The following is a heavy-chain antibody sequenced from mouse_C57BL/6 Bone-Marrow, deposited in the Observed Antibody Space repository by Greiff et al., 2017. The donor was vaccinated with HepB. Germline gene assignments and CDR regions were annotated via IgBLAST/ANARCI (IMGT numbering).Heavy chain of an antibody. CDR1: GFTFSDYY. J-gene: IGHJ4*01. CDR3: ARQALRQGMDY. Sequence: EVKLVESGGGLVQPGGSLKLSCAASGFTFSDYYMYWVRQTPEKRLEWVAYISNGGGSTYYPDTVKGRFTISRDNAKNTLYLQMSRLKSEDTAMYYCARQALRQGMDYWGQGTSVTVSS. CDR2: ISNGGGST. D-gene: IGHD2-12*01. V-gene: IGHV5-12*01.